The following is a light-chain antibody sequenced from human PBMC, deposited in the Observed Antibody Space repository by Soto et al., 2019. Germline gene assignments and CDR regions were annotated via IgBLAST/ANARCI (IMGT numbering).Light chain of an antibody. V-gene: IGKV1-9*01. CDR2: VAS. Sequence: DIQLTQSPSFLSGSVGDRVTITCRASQGINNYLAWYQQKPGKAPNLLIYVASTLQSGVPSRFSGSGSGTEFTLTISSLQPEDLGTYYCQQLFSFPPTFGQGTRLEIK. CDR3: QQLFSFPPT. J-gene: IGKJ5*01. CDR1: QGINNY.